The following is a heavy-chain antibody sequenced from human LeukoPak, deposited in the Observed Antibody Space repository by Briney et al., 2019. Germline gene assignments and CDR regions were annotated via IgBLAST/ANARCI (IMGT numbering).Heavy chain of an antibody. Sequence: PGGSLRLSCAASGFTVITNDMTWVRQAPGKGLEWVSVPCSDGNTKYADSVQGRFTISRDNSKNTLYLEMNSLSPDDTAVYYCARGVEPLAANTLAYWGQGTLVTVSS. D-gene: IGHD1-14*01. CDR1: GFTVITND. J-gene: IGHJ4*02. V-gene: IGHV3-53*01. CDR2: PCSDGNT. CDR3: ARGVEPLAANTLAY.